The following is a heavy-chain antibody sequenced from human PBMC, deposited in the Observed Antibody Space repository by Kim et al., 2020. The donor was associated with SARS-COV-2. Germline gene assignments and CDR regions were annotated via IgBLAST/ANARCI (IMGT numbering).Heavy chain of an antibody. J-gene: IGHJ4*02. D-gene: IGHD2-15*01. CDR2: TRSKAYGGTT. V-gene: IGHV3-49*04. CDR3: TRETPRSYNY. CDR1: GFTFGDYA. Sequence: GGSLRLSCTTSGFTFGDYAMSWVRQAPGKGLEWVGVTRSKAYGGTTECAASVKGRFTISRDDSKSIAYLQMNSLKTEDTAGYYCTRETPRSYNYWGQGTLVTVSS.